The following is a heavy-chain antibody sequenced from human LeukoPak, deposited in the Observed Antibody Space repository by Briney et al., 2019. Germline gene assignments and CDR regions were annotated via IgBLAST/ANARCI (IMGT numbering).Heavy chain of an antibody. D-gene: IGHD4-17*01. CDR1: GFTFSSYS. CDR3: ARAMGYGDYEDY. Sequence: GGSLRLSCAASGFTFSSYSMNWVRQAPGKGLEWVSSISSSSSYIYYADSVKGRFTISRDNAKNSLYLQMNSLRVEDTAVYYCARAMGYGDYEDYWGQETLVTVSS. V-gene: IGHV3-21*01. J-gene: IGHJ4*02. CDR2: ISSSSSYI.